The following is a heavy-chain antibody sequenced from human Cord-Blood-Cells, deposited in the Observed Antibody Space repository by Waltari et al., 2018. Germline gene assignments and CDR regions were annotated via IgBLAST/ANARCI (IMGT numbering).Heavy chain of an antibody. CDR2: INHSGST. D-gene: IGHD6-19*01. V-gene: IGHV4-34*01. CDR3: ARAVRLAWLVNNWFDP. Sequence: QVQLQQWGAGLLKPSETLSLTCAVYGGSFSGYYWSWIRQHPGKGLEWIGEINHSGSTNYNPSLKSRVTISVDTSKNQFSLKLSSVTAADTAVYYCARAVRLAWLVNNWFDPWGQGTLVTVSS. CDR1: GGSFSGYY. J-gene: IGHJ5*02.